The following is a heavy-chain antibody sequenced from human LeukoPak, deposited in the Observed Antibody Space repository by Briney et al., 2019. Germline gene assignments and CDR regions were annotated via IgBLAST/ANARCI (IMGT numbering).Heavy chain of an antibody. CDR1: GYTFTSYY. CDR2: IHPSSGDT. V-gene: IGHV1-2*02. J-gene: IGHJ4*02. D-gene: IGHD2-21*02. CDR3: ARSIVVVTAIPGWY. Sequence: ASVKVSCKASGYTFTSYYMHWVRQAPGQGLEWMGWIHPSSGDTKIAQTFQGRVTMTRDTSISTAYMELSRLRSDDTAVYYCARSIVVVTAIPGWYWGQGTLVTVSS.